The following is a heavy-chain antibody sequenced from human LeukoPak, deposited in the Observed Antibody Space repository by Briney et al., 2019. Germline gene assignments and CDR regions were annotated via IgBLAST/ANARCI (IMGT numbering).Heavy chain of an antibody. V-gene: IGHV4-61*01. CDR3: AVGSGLPFGY. Sequence: SETLSLTCTVSGGSVSSGSYYWSWLRQPPGKGLEWIGYIYYSGSTNYNPSLKSRVTISVDTSKNQFSLKLSSVTAADTAVYYCAVGSGLPFGYWGQGTLVTVSS. D-gene: IGHD3-3*01. CDR1: GGSVSSGSYY. CDR2: IYYSGST. J-gene: IGHJ4*02.